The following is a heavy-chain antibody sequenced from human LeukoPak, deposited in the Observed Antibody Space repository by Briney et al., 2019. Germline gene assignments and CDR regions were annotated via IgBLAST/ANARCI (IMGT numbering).Heavy chain of an antibody. CDR2: ISWDGGST. D-gene: IGHD3-16*01. J-gene: IGHJ4*02. Sequence: GGSLRLSCSASGFTFDDYTMHWVRQAPGKGLEWVSLISWDGGSTYYADSVKGRFTISRDNSKNSLYLQMNSLRTEDTALYYCAKDGGTEGFDYWGQGTLVTVSS. CDR1: GFTFDDYT. V-gene: IGHV3-43*01. CDR3: AKDGGTEGFDY.